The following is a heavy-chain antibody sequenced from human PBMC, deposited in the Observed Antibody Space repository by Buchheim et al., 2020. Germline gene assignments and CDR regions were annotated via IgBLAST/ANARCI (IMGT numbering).Heavy chain of an antibody. V-gene: IGHV3-21*01. CDR3: ATLGVPHSSSSGGD. D-gene: IGHD6-6*01. Sequence: EVQLVESGGGLVTPGGSLRLSCATSGFTFSNFFMNWVRQAPGKGLEWVSSISSSSSYIYYADSVKGRFPISRDNAKNSLYLQMNSLRAEDTAMYFCATLGVPHSSSSGGDWGQGTL. CDR2: ISSSSSYI. J-gene: IGHJ4*02. CDR1: GFTFSNFF.